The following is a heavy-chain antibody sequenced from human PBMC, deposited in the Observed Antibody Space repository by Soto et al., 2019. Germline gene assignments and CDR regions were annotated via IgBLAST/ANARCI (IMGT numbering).Heavy chain of an antibody. J-gene: IGHJ6*02. Sequence: GSLRLSCAASGFTFSSYGMHWVRQAPGKGLEWVAVISYDGSNKYYADSVKGRFTISRDNSKNTLYLQMNSLRAEDTAVYYCAKEYCSSTSCLPVLEWLSKYYYYGMDVWGQGTTVTVSS. V-gene: IGHV3-30*18. CDR1: GFTFSSYG. CDR3: AKEYCSSTSCLPVLEWLSKYYYYGMDV. CDR2: ISYDGSNK. D-gene: IGHD2-2*01.